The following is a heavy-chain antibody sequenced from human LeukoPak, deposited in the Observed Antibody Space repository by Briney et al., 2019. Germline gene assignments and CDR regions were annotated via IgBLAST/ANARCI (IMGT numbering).Heavy chain of an antibody. CDR2: IRYDGSNK. V-gene: IGHV3-30*02. J-gene: IGHJ4*02. CDR1: GFTFSSYG. D-gene: IGHD1-1*01. CDR3: ANNDRGTLDY. Sequence: PGGSLRLSCAASGFTFSSYGMHWVRQAPGKGLEWVAFIRYDGSNKYYADSVKGRFTISRDNSKNTLYLQMNSLRAEDAAVYYCANNDRGTLDYWGQGTLVTVSS.